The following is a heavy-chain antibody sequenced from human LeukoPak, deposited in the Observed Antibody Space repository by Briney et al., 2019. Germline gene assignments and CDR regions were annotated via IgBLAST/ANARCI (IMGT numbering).Heavy chain of an antibody. D-gene: IGHD3-22*01. J-gene: IGHJ4*02. CDR2: INHSGST. CDR1: GGSISSGGYY. CDR3: ADYYDSSGPLN. Sequence: SETLSLTCTVSGGSISSGGYYWSWIRQPPGKGLEWIGEINHSGSTNYNPSLKSRVTISVDTSKNQFSLKLSSVTAADTAVYYCADYYDSSGPLNWGQGTLVTVSS. V-gene: IGHV4-39*07.